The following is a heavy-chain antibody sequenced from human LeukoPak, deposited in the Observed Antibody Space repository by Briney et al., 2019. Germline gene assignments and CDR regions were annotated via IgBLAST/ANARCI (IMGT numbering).Heavy chain of an antibody. Sequence: SGGSLRLSCAVSGFIFDDYAMHWVRQAPGKGLEWVSGITWGRDNLAYAASVKGRFTISRDNRKNLLHLQMNSLRAEDTALYYCARDHTDPGLFFDYWGQGTLVTVSS. CDR3: ARDHTDPGLFFDY. CDR1: GFIFDDYA. V-gene: IGHV3-9*01. CDR2: ITWGRDNL. D-gene: IGHD2-21*01. J-gene: IGHJ4*02.